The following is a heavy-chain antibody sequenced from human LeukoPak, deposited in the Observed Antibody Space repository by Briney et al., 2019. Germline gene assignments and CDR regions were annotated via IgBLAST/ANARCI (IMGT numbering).Heavy chain of an antibody. CDR3: ARDRGSYYRHFDY. V-gene: IGHV4-59*12. D-gene: IGHD1-26*01. Sequence: SETLSLTCTVSGGSISSYYWSWIRQPPGKGLEWIGYIYYSGSTNYNPSLKSRVTISVDTSKNQLSLKLSSVTAADTAVYYCARDRGSYYRHFDYWGQGTLVTVSS. J-gene: IGHJ4*02. CDR1: GGSISSYY. CDR2: IYYSGST.